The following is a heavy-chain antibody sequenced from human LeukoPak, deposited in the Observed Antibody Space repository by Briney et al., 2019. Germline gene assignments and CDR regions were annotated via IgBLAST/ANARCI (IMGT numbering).Heavy chain of an antibody. D-gene: IGHD2-2*01. J-gene: IGHJ4*02. V-gene: IGHV4-34*01. CDR1: GGSFSGYY. CDR2: XXHSGST. CDR3: ASVSLGYCSSTSCRSGGY. Sequence: PSETLSLTCAVYGGSFSGYYWSWIRQPPGKGLXXXXXXXHSGSTNYNPSLKSRVTISVDTSKNQFSLKLSSVTAADTAVYYCASVSLGYCSSTSCRSGGYWGQGTLVTVSS.